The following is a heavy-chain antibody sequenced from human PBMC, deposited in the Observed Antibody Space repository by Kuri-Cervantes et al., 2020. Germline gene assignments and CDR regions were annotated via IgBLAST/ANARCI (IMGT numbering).Heavy chain of an antibody. D-gene: IGHD6-13*01. J-gene: IGHJ4*02. Sequence: SETLSLSCTVSGGSISSGNHYWGWIRQPPGKGLEWIGNIYHSGSAYYNPSLKSRVTISVDTSKNQFSLKLSSVTAADTAVYYCARITAAGGVDYWGQGTLVTVSS. CDR2: IYHSGSA. CDR3: ARITAAGGVDY. V-gene: IGHV4-39*01. CDR1: GGSISSGNHY.